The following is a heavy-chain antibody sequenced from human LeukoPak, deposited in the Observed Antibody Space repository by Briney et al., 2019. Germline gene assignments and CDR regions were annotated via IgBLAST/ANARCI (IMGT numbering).Heavy chain of an antibody. CDR1: GYTFTGSY. D-gene: IGHD6-19*01. Sequence: GASVKVSCKASGYTFTGSYMHWVRQAPGQGLKWMGWINPNSRGTNYAQKFQGRVTMTRDTSISTAYMELSRLRSDDTAVYYCARVSSGWYGFDYWGQGTLVTVSS. CDR3: ARVSSGWYGFDY. V-gene: IGHV1-2*02. CDR2: INPNSRGT. J-gene: IGHJ4*02.